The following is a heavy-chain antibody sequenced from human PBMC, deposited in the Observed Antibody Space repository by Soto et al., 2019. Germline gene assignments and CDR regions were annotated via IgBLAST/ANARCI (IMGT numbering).Heavy chain of an antibody. CDR3: ARYTTIFGVVISWFDP. CDR1: GGSISSGGYY. V-gene: IGHV4-31*03. J-gene: IGHJ5*02. CDR2: IYYSGST. Sequence: SETLSLTCTVSGGSISSGGYYWSWIRQHPGKGLEWIGYIYYSGSTYYNPSLKSRVTISVDTSKNQFSLKLSSVTAADTAVYYCARYTTIFGVVISWFDPWGQGTLVTVSS. D-gene: IGHD3-3*01.